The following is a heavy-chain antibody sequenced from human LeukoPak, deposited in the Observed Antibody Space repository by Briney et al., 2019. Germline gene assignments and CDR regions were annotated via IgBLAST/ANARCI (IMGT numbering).Heavy chain of an antibody. CDR2: IYSTGST. V-gene: IGHV4-59*08. CDR1: GGSISSYY. CDR3: ARAPILYYFDC. Sequence: PLETLSLTCTVSGGSISSYYWSWIRQPPGKELEWIGYIYSTGSTSYNPSLKSRVTISIDTSKNQFSLNLNSVTAADTAVYYCARAPILYYFDCWGHGTLVTVSS. J-gene: IGHJ4*01.